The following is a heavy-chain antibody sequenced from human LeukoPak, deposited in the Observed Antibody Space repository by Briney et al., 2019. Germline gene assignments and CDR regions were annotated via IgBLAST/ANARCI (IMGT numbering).Heavy chain of an antibody. D-gene: IGHD3-10*01. CDR1: GYXLSSYW. V-gene: IGHV5-10-1*01. J-gene: IGHJ4*02. CDR3: ARFEFGELQVDY. Sequence: GESLKISCKGSGYXLSSYWISWVRQMPGKGLEWMGRIDPSDSYTNYSPSFQGHVTISADKSISTAYLQWSSLKASDTAMYYCARFEFGELQVDYWGQGTLVTVSS. CDR2: IDPSDSYT.